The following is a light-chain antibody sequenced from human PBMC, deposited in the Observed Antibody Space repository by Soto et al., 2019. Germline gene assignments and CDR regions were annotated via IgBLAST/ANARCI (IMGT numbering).Light chain of an antibody. V-gene: IGLV1-44*01. CDR3: AAWDDSLNGAV. Sequence: QSVLTQPPSASGTPGQRVTISCSGSSSNIGSNTVNWYQQLPGTAPKLLIYSNNRRPSRVPDRFSGSKSGTSASLAISGLQSEDEADYYCAAWDDSLNGAVFGGGTQLTVL. J-gene: IGLJ7*01. CDR2: SNN. CDR1: SSNIGSNT.